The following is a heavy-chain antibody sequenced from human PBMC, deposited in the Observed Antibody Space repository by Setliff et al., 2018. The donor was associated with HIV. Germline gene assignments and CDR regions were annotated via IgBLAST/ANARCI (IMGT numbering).Heavy chain of an antibody. Sequence: SETLSLTCIVSGDFISSGSYYWTWIRQPAGKGLEWIGHIYTSGSTNYNPSLKSRVTRSKDTFKNQFSLKLSSVTAADTAVYYCAREGRAYCGGDCWTPSLDYWGQGTLVTVSS. J-gene: IGHJ4*02. V-gene: IGHV4-61*09. D-gene: IGHD2-21*02. CDR2: IYTSGST. CDR1: GDFISSGSYY. CDR3: AREGRAYCGGDCWTPSLDY.